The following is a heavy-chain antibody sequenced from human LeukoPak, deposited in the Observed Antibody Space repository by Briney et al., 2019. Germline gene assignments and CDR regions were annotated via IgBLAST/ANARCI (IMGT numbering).Heavy chain of an antibody. J-gene: IGHJ5*02. CDR1: GGSISSYY. Sequence: SETLSLTCTVSGGSISSYYWSWIRQPPGKGLEWIGYIYYSGSTNYNPSLKSRVTISVDTSKNQFALKLSSVTAGKTAGYYCARQITMVRGDNWFDPGGQGTLVTVSS. CDR3: ARQITMVRGDNWFDP. D-gene: IGHD3-10*01. CDR2: IYYSGST. V-gene: IGHV4-59*01.